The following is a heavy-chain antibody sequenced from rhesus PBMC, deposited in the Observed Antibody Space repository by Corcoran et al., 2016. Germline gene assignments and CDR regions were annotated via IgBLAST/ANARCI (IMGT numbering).Heavy chain of an antibody. Sequence: QVQLQESGPGLVKPSETLSLTCAVSGGSISDDYYWSWIRQPPGKGLEWIGYIYGSGGGTNYNPSLRNRVTISKDTSKNQFSLKLSSVTAADTAVYYCARGGAFWTGYSLFDYWGQGVLVTVSS. CDR1: GGSISDDYY. CDR3: ARGGAFWTGYSLFDY. V-gene: IGHV4-106*01. D-gene: IGHD3-3*01. J-gene: IGHJ4*01. CDR2: IYGSGGGT.